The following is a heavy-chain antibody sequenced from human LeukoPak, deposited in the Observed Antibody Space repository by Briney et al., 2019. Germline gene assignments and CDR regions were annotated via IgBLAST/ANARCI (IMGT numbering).Heavy chain of an antibody. CDR2: ISSSSSYI. J-gene: IGHJ3*02. CDR3: ARDGCGSGYYFDAFDI. V-gene: IGHV3-21*01. Sequence: GGSLRLSCAASGFTFSSYSMNWVRQAPGKGLEWVSSISSSSSYIYYADSVKGRFTISRDNAKNSLYLQMNSLRAEDTAVYYCARDGCGSGYYFDAFDIWGQGTMVTVSS. D-gene: IGHD3-22*01. CDR1: GFTFSSYS.